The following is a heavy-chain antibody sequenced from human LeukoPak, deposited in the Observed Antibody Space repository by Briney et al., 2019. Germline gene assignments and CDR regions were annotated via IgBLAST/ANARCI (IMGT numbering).Heavy chain of an antibody. CDR1: GASISAYY. V-gene: IGHV4-59*01. Sequence: SETLSLTCTVSGASISAYYWSWIRQPPGKGLEWIGYIYYRGSTNYNPSLKSRVTISVDTSKNQFSLKLSSVTAADTAVHYCAAAWLGYRWFDPWGQGTLVTVSS. CDR2: IYYRGST. D-gene: IGHD5-18*01. CDR3: AAAWLGYRWFDP. J-gene: IGHJ5*02.